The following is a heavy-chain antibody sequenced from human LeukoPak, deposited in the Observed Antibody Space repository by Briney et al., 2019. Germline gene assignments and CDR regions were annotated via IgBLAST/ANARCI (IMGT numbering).Heavy chain of an antibody. CDR2: IKSKTDGGTT. CDR3: TTERTYYYDSSGYYYSDY. J-gene: IGHJ4*02. CDR1: GFTFSNAW. D-gene: IGHD3-22*01. Sequence: GGSLRLSCAASGFTFSNAWMSWVRQAPGKGLEWVGRIKSKTDGGTTDYAAHVKGRFTISRDDSKNTLYLQMNSLKTEDTAVYYCTTERTYYYDSSGYYYSDYWGKGTLVTVSS. V-gene: IGHV3-15*01.